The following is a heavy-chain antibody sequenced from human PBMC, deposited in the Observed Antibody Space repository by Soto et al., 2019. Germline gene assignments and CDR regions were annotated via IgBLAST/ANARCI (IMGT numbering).Heavy chain of an antibody. D-gene: IGHD2-8*02. CDR2: INPKSGGT. Sequence: QVQLVQSGAEVKKPGASVKVSCKASGYSFTDYHIHWVRQAPGQGLEWLGRINPKSGGTSTAQKFQVCVTMATDPSIRADFLEVSRLTSDDTAIYYCASGVCTDCSGGVFSFFYIRDMDVWGQGTTVTVSS. CDR1: GYSFTDYH. CDR3: ASGVCTDCSGGVFSFFYIRDMDV. J-gene: IGHJ6*02. V-gene: IGHV1-2*04.